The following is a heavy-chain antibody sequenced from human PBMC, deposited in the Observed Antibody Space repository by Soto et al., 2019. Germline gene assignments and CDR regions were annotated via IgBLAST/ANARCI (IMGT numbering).Heavy chain of an antibody. CDR3: ARDYNYAMDV. J-gene: IGHJ6*02. V-gene: IGHV3-48*02. CDR1: GFTFNSYS. CDR2: INIISSSI. Sequence: EVQVVESGGGLVQPGGSLRLSCAASGFTFNSYSMNWVRQAPGKGLEWISYINIISSSIYYADSVKGRFTVSTDSAKTSLYLQMNSLREEDTAVYYCARDYNYAMDVWGQGATVTVSS.